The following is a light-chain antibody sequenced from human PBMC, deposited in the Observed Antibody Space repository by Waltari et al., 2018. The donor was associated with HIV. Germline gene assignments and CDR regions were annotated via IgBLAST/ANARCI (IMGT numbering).Light chain of an antibody. V-gene: IGLV2-14*03. CDR1: RSAVGRYNY. Sequence: QSALTQPASVSGSPGQSITISCTGTRSAVGRYNYLSWYQQHPGKAPKLVIYDVSNRPSGVSDRFSGSKSGNTASLTISGLQAEDEADYYCSSYTSSSTYLVFGGGTKLTVL. CDR3: SSYTSSSTYLV. CDR2: DVS. J-gene: IGLJ2*01.